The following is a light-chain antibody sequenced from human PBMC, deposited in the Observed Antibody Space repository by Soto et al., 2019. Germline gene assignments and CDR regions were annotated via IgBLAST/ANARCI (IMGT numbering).Light chain of an antibody. CDR1: RSNIGTRYD. Sequence: QSVLTQSPSVSGALGQRVTISCTGRRSNIGTRYDVHWYQQLPGTAPKLLIYANSNRPSGVPDRFSGSKSGTSASLAITGLQAEDEADYYCHSYDTSLSAWVFGGGTKLTVL. V-gene: IGLV1-40*01. CDR3: HSYDTSLSAWV. J-gene: IGLJ3*02. CDR2: ANS.